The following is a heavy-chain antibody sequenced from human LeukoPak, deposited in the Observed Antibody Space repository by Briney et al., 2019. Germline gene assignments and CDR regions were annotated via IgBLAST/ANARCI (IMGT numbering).Heavy chain of an antibody. CDR3: GRDLGGRSGY. CDR2: INEDGSIT. CDR1: GFTFRTYW. J-gene: IGHJ4*02. Sequence: TGGSLRLSCAVSGFTFRTYWMHWVRQVPGEGLVWASRINEDGSITNYADSVKGRFSISRDNAKNTLYLQMNSLRAEDTAVYYCGRDLGGRSGYWGQGTLVTVSS. V-gene: IGHV3-74*01. D-gene: IGHD1-26*01.